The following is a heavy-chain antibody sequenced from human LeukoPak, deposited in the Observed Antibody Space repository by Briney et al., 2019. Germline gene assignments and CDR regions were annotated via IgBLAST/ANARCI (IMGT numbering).Heavy chain of an antibody. J-gene: IGHJ4*02. Sequence: PGRSLRLSCAASGFTFSDYGMHWVRQAPGKGLEWVALISYDGTNKYYADSVKGRFTISRDNSKNTLYLQVNSLRTEDTAVYYCARERLALRRAYDYWGQGTLVTVSS. CDR3: ARERLALRRAYDY. D-gene: IGHD3-16*01. CDR2: ISYDGTNK. CDR1: GFTFSDYG. V-gene: IGHV3-30*03.